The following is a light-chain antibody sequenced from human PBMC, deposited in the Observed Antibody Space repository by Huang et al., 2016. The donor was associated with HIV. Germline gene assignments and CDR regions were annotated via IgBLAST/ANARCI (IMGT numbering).Light chain of an antibody. V-gene: IGKV3-11*01. CDR3: QQRSNWPPEGT. CDR1: PSISSY. Sequence: EIVLTQSPATLSLSPGERATLSCRASPSISSYLAWYQQKPGQAPRLLIYDASNRATGGPARFSGSGSGTDFTLTISSLEPEDFAVYYCQQRSNWPPEGTFGQGTKVEIK. J-gene: IGKJ1*01. CDR2: DAS.